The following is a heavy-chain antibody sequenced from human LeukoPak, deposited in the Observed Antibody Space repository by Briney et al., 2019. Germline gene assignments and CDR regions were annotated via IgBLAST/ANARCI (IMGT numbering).Heavy chain of an antibody. CDR3: ARMPRDFWSGSNYYYGMDV. CDR1: GYTFTSYD. CDR2: MNPNSGNT. V-gene: IGHV1-8*01. Sequence: ASVKVSCKASGYTFTSYDINWVRQAPGQGLEWMGWMNPNSGNTGYAQKFQGRVTMTRNTSISTAYMELSSLRSEDTAVYYCARMPRDFWSGSNYYYGMDVWGQGTTVTVSS. D-gene: IGHD3-3*01. J-gene: IGHJ6*02.